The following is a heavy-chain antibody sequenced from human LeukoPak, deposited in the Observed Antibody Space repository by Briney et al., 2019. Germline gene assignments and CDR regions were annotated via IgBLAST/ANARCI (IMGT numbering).Heavy chain of an antibody. Sequence: SETPSLTCAVSGGSISSSNWWSWVRQPPGKGLEWIGEIYHSGSTNYNPSLKSRVTISVDKSKNQFSLKLSSVTAADTAVYYCARDYFSGSSFHSFGYWGQGTLVTVSS. CDR2: IYHSGST. CDR1: GGSISSSNW. D-gene: IGHD2-15*01. J-gene: IGHJ4*02. CDR3: ARDYFSGSSFHSFGY. V-gene: IGHV4-4*02.